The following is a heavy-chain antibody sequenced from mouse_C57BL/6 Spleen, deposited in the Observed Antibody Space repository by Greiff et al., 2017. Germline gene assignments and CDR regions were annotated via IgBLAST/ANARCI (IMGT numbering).Heavy chain of an antibody. CDR3: ARELLRGSDY. CDR1: GYTFTSYW. CDR2: IYPSDSET. Sequence: QVQLQQPGAELVRPGSSVKLSCKASGYTFTSYWMDWVKQRPGQGLEWIGNIYPSDSETHYNQKFKDKATLTVDKSSSTAYMQLSSLTSEDSAVYYCARELLRGSDYWGQGTTLTVSS. J-gene: IGHJ2*01. V-gene: IGHV1-61*01. D-gene: IGHD1-1*01.